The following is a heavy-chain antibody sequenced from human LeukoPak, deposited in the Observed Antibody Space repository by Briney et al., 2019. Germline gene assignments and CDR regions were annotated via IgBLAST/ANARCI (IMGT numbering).Heavy chain of an antibody. CDR3: ATGRAPWDYGAY. J-gene: IGHJ4*02. CDR1: GYTFTSYG. CDR2: ISAYNGNT. V-gene: IGHV1-18*01. Sequence: ASVKVSCKASGYTFTSYGISWVRQAPGQGLEWMGWISAYNGNTNYAQKLQGRVTMTTDTSTSTAYMELRSLRSEDTAVYYCATGRAPWDYGAYWGQGTLVTVSS.